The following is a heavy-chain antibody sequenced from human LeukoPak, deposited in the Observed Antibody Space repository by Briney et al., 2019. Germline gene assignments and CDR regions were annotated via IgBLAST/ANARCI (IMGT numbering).Heavy chain of an antibody. V-gene: IGHV4-59*01. J-gene: IGHJ3*02. Sequence: PSKTLSLTCNVSGGSISSWFWNWIRQPPGKGLEWIGYIYHSGTTKYNPSLKSRVTISIDTSKNQFSLRLSSVTAADTAVYYCARFSDFWSGYYRHDAFDIWGQGTTVTVSS. CDR1: GGSISSWF. D-gene: IGHD3-3*01. CDR2: IYHSGTT. CDR3: ARFSDFWSGYYRHDAFDI.